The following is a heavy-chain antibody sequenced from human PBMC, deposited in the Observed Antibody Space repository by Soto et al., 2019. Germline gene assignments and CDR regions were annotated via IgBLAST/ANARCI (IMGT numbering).Heavy chain of an antibody. V-gene: IGHV1-69*06. CDR3: ARGPYLGGNFDS. CDR1: RGTFGTYV. Sequence: QVQLVQSGAEVKKPGSSVKVSCKASRGTFGTYVITWVRQAPGQGLEWMGGIIPIFGSTTYAQRFQGRVTFTADTSTSSAYMDLSNLRSEDTAVYYCARGPYLGGNFDSWGQGTLVTVSS. D-gene: IGHD1-1*01. J-gene: IGHJ4*02. CDR2: IIPIFGST.